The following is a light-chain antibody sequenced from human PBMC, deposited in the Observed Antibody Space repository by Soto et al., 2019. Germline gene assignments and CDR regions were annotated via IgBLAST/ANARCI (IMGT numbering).Light chain of an antibody. Sequence: EIVLTQSPATLSLSPGERATLSCRASQSVSSYLAWYQQKPGQAPRLLIYDASNRATGIPARFSGSGSGTDFTLTISSREAEDFAVYYCQQRSNWPPITFGQGTRLEMK. CDR1: QSVSSY. V-gene: IGKV3-11*01. CDR2: DAS. CDR3: QQRSNWPPIT. J-gene: IGKJ5*01.